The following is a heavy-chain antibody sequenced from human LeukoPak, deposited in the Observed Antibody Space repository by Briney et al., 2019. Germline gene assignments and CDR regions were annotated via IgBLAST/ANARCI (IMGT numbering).Heavy chain of an antibody. CDR1: GFTFSSYS. V-gene: IGHV3-21*01. D-gene: IGHD6-6*01. Sequence: GGSLRLSCAASGFTFSSYSMNWVRQAPGKGLEWVSSINSSSSYIYYADSVKGRFTISRDNAKNSLYLQMNSLRAEDTAVYYCARVLGFAARIDYWGQGTLVTVSS. CDR2: INSSSSYI. CDR3: ARVLGFAARIDY. J-gene: IGHJ4*02.